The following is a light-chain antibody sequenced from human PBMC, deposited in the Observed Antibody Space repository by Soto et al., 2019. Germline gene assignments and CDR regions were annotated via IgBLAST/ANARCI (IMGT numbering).Light chain of an antibody. Sequence: DIQMTQSPSTLSASVGDRVTITCRASQSISSWLAWYQQKPGKAPKLLIYKASSLQSGVPSRFSGGGSGTEFTLTISSLQADDFATYYCQQYDAYPWTFGQGTKVEIK. CDR3: QQYDAYPWT. J-gene: IGKJ1*01. CDR2: KAS. V-gene: IGKV1-5*03. CDR1: QSISSW.